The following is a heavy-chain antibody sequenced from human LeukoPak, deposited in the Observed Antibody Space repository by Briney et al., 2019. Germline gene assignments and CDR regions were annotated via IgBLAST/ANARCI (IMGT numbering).Heavy chain of an antibody. Sequence: ASVKVSCKASGYTFTSYDINWVRQATGQGLEWMGWMNPNSGNTGYAQKFQGRVTMTRNTSISTAYMELSSLRSEDTAVYYSARVMGPPTRIAAPFAYWGQGTLVTVSS. D-gene: IGHD6-13*01. J-gene: IGHJ4*02. CDR1: GYTFTSYD. V-gene: IGHV1-8*01. CDR2: MNPNSGNT. CDR3: ARVMGPPTRIAAPFAY.